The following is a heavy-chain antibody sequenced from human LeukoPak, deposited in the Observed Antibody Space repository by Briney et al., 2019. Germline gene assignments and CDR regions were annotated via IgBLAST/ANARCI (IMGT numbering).Heavy chain of an antibody. CDR2: FEPEEGAHGET. D-gene: IGHD1-1*01. Sequence: ASVRVSRRVSGYSLSDLSIHWVRHVAAKGLEWMGGFEPEEGAHGETIFAQKFEDRLTLTEDTSADTAYMELVRLTSEDTAVYYCATDRLEIYAPHIWGQGTAVTVSS. J-gene: IGHJ3*02. CDR1: GYSLSDLS. V-gene: IGHV1-24*01. CDR3: ATDRLEIYAPHI.